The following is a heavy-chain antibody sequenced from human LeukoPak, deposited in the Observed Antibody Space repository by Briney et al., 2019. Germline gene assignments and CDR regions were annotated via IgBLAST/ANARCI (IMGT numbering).Heavy chain of an antibody. CDR2: INGDGSST. V-gene: IGHV3-74*01. Sequence: PGGSLRLSCAASGFTFSSYWMHWVRQAPGKGLVWVSRINGDGSSTSYADSVKGRFTISRDNAKNTLYLQMNSLRAEDTAVYYCAREAVVVPANWFDPWGQGTLVTVSS. J-gene: IGHJ5*02. D-gene: IGHD2-2*01. CDR3: AREAVVVPANWFDP. CDR1: GFTFSSYW.